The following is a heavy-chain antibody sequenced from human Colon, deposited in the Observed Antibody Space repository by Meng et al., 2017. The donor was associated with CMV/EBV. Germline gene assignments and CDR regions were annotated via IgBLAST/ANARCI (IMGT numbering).Heavy chain of an antibody. J-gene: IGHJ4*02. CDR3: AHSYYCSSTSCYIHFDY. D-gene: IGHD2-2*02. CDR1: FSLSTSGVG. CDR2: IYWNDDK. Sequence: FSLSTSGVGVGWSRQPPGKALEWLALIYWNDDKRYSPSLKSRLTITKDTSKNQVVLTMTNMDPVDTATYYCAHSYYCSSTSCYIHFDYWGQGTLVTVSS. V-gene: IGHV2-5*01.